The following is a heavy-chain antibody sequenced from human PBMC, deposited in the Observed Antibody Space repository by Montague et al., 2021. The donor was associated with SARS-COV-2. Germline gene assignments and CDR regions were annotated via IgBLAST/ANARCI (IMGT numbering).Heavy chain of an antibody. CDR1: GFTFSSYA. D-gene: IGHD3-10*01. V-gene: IGHV3-30-3*01. Sequence: SLRLSCAASGFTFSSYAMPWVRQAPGKGLEWVADITDDGSNKYYADSVKGRFTISRDNSKKTLYLQMNSLRAEDTAVYYCARVFVGGYYGTDVWGHGTTVTVSS. CDR3: ARVFVGGYYGTDV. J-gene: IGHJ6*02. CDR2: ITDDGSNK.